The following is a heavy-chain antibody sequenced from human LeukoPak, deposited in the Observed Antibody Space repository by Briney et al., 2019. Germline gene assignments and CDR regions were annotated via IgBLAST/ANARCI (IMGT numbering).Heavy chain of an antibody. CDR1: GYTFTSFG. J-gene: IGHJ5*02. CDR2: ISAYNGNT. CDR3: ARSPLVGDNWFDP. V-gene: IGHV1-18*01. D-gene: IGHD2-2*01. Sequence: ASVKASCKASGYTFTSFGFSWVRQAPGQGLEWMGWISAYNGNTDYAQKVQGRVTMTTDTSTSTAYMELSSLRSEDTAVYYCARSPLVGDNWFDPWGQGTLVTVSS.